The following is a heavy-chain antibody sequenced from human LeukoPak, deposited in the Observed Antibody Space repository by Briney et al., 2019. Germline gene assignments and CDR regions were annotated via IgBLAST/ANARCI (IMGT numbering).Heavy chain of an antibody. CDR3: AKSPQYCSGCSCYVYYYYGMDV. J-gene: IGHJ6*02. V-gene: IGHV3-30*18. CDR2: ISDDGSNK. Sequence: GGSLRLSCAASGFTFSNYGMHWVRQAPGKGLEWVAVISDDGSNKYYADSVKGRFTISRDNSKNTLYLQMNSLRAGDTAVYHCAKSPQYCSGCSCYVYYYYGMDVWGQGTTVTVSS. CDR1: GFTFSNYG. D-gene: IGHD2-15*01.